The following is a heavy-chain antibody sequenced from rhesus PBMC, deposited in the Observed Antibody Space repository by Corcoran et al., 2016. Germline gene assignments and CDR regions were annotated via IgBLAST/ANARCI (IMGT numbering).Heavy chain of an antibody. CDR1: GYSISSGYG. J-gene: IGHJ4*01. CDR3: ARDWGEYDY. V-gene: IGHV4-122*02. D-gene: IGHD2-15*01. Sequence: QLQLQESGPGLVKPSETLSLTCAVSGYSISSGYGWSWVRQPPGKGLEWIGYILYGALTASTRSLKSRFTISRDTSKNPFSLKLTSVTAADTAVYYCARDWGEYDYWGQGVSVTVSS. CDR2: ILYGALT.